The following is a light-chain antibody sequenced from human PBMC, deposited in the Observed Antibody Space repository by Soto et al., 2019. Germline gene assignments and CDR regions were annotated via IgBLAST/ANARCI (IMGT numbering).Light chain of an antibody. CDR2: LGS. V-gene: IGKV2-28*01. J-gene: IGKJ1*01. CDR3: MQALQTQ. CDR1: RSLLHSNGYNY. Sequence: DIVITQSPLSLPFTPGDPAAMSCRSIRSLLHSNGYNYLDWYLQKPGQSPQLLIYLGSNRSSGVPDRFSGSGSGTDFTLKISRVEAEDVGVYYCMQALQTQFGQGTKVDIK.